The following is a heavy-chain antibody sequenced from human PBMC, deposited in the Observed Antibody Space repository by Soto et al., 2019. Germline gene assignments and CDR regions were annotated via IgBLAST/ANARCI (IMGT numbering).Heavy chain of an antibody. CDR2: IIPIFGTA. Sequence: QVQLVQSGAEVKKPGSSVKVSCKASGGTFSSYAITWVRQAPGQGLEWMGGIIPIFGTANYAQKFQGRVTITADESTSTPYRELSSLRSEDTAADYCASRDSGNFGSYYYYGMDVWGQGTTVTVSS. CDR3: ASRDSGNFGSYYYYGMDV. CDR1: GGTFSSYA. D-gene: IGHD1-26*01. V-gene: IGHV1-69*12. J-gene: IGHJ6*02.